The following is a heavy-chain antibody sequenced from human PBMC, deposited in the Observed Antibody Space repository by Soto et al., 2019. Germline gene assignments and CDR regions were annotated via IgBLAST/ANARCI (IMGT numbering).Heavy chain of an antibody. V-gene: IGHV1-2*02. CDR1: GYTLTGYY. D-gene: IGHD2-2*01. J-gene: IGHJ6*02. CDR2: INPNSGGT. CDR3: ARDERCSSTSCYFFYYYYGMDV. Sequence: ASVKVSCKASGYTLTGYYMHWVRQAPGQGLEWMGWINPNSGGTNYAQKFQGRVTMTRDTSISTAYMELSRLRSDDTAVYYCARDERCSSTSCYFFYYYYGMDVWGQGTTVTVSS.